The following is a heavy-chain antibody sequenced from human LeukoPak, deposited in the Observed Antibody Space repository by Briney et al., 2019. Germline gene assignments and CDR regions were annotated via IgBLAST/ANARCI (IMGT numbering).Heavy chain of an antibody. J-gene: IGHJ4*02. CDR2: ISSGSGSYI. V-gene: IGHV3-21*01. CDR1: GFILSSYS. D-gene: IGHD6-19*01. CDR3: ARKGSGWQLDY. Sequence: GGSLRLSCAASGFILSSYSMNWVRQAPGKGLEWVSSISSGSGSYIYYTDSVKGRFTISRDNAKNSLYLQMNTLGAEDTAVYYCARKGSGWQLDYWGQGSLVTVSS.